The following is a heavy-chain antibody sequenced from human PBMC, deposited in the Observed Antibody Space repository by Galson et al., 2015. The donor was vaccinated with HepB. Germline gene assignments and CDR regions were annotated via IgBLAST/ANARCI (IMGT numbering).Heavy chain of an antibody. CDR3: AKMEGTRLAVAGGGDDAFDI. D-gene: IGHD6-19*01. CDR2: ISYDGSNK. V-gene: IGHV3-30*18. Sequence: SLRLSCAASGFTFSSYGMHWVRQAPGKGLEWVAVISYDGSNKYYADSVKGRFTISRDNSKNTLYLQMNSLRAEDTAVYYCAKMEGTRLAVAGGGDDAFDIWGQGTMVTVSS. J-gene: IGHJ3*02. CDR1: GFTFSSYG.